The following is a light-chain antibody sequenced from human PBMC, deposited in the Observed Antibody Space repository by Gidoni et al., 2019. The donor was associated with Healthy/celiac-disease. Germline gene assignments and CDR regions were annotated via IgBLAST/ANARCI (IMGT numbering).Light chain of an antibody. CDR3: QQSYSTLVT. Sequence: DIEMTQSPSSLAAAVGDRVTITCRASQSLSSYLNWYQQKPGKAPKLLIYAASSVQSGVPSRFSGSGSGTDFTRTISSLQPEDFATYYCQQSYSTLVTFGQGTKVEIK. CDR2: AAS. V-gene: IGKV1-39*01. J-gene: IGKJ1*01. CDR1: QSLSSY.